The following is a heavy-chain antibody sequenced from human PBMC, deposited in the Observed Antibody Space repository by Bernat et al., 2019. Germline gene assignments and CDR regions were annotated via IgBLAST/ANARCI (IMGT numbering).Heavy chain of an antibody. J-gene: IGHJ6*03. D-gene: IGHD6-13*01. CDR3: ARVIRWRAAAGTDYYYYMDV. Sequence: QVQLQQWGAGLLKPSETLSLTCAVYGGSFSGYYWSWIRQPPGKGLEWIGEINHSGSTNYNPSLNSRVTISVDTSKNQFSLKLSSVTAADTAVYYCARVIRWRAAAGTDYYYYMDVWGKGTTVTVSS. CDR1: GGSFSGYY. CDR2: INHSGST. V-gene: IGHV4-34*01.